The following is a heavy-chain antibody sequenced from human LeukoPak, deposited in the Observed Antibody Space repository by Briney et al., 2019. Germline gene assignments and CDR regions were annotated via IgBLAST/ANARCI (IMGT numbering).Heavy chain of an antibody. Sequence: SETLCLTCTVSGGSISSHYWSWIRQPAGKGLEYIGRAYPTGSTNDNPSLKGRVAMSVDTSKNQFSLRLNSVTAADTAVYYCAREYCTTTICYPSGGHYDSWGQGTLVTVSS. CDR2: AYPTGST. CDR1: GGSISSHY. CDR3: AREYCTTTICYPSGGHYDS. J-gene: IGHJ4*02. D-gene: IGHD2-2*01. V-gene: IGHV4-4*07.